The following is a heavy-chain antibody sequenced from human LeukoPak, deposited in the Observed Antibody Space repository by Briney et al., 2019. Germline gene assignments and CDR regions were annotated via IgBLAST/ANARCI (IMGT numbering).Heavy chain of an antibody. V-gene: IGHV4-59*08. CDR2: IYYSGGDM. J-gene: IGHJ3*02. CDR1: GGSINNYY. Sequence: SETLSLTCTVSGGSINNYYWSWIRQPPGKGLEWIGYIYYSGGDMNYNPSLKSRLTMSVDTSKNQISLMLTSMTAADTAVYYCARQPAATAAFDIWAQGTMVTVSS. D-gene: IGHD5-18*01. CDR3: ARQPAATAAFDI.